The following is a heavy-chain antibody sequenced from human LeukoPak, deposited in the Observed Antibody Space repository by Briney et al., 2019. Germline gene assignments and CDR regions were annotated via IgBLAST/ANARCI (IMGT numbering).Heavy chain of an antibody. CDR2: ITNDGSST. CDR3: ATQQGGNAAY. J-gene: IGHJ4*02. D-gene: IGHD1-1*01. Sequence: GSLRLSCGASGITFSSPRMHLVRQASGKGLGWVSRITNDGSSTTYADSVKGRFTISRDNAKNMLYLQVNSLRAEDTAVYYCATQQGGNAAYWGQGTLVTVSS. V-gene: IGHV3-74*01. CDR1: GITFSSPR.